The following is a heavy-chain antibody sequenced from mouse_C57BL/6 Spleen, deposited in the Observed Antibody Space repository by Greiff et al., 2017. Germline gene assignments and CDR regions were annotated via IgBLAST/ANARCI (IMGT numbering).Heavy chain of an antibody. CDR1: GYTFTDYE. D-gene: IGHD2-2*01. J-gene: IGHJ3*01. V-gene: IGHV1-15*01. Sequence: QVQLQQSGAELVRPGASVTLSCKASGYTFTDYEMHWVKQTPVHGLEWIGAIDPETGGTAYNQKFKGKAILTADKSSSTAYMELRSLTSEDSAVYYCTRGGYGYGFAYWGQGTLVTVSA. CDR3: TRGGYGYGFAY. CDR2: IDPETGGT.